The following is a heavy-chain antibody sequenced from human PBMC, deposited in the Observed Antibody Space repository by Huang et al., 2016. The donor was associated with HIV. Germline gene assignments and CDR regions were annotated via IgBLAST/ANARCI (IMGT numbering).Heavy chain of an antibody. CDR1: GFSILIYY. CDR3: AREGITPSGTEVSGFDF. J-gene: IGHJ5*01. Sequence: QVQLVQSGAEVKKPGASVTISCKASGFSILIYYLHWGRQAPGQGLEWMGIVNPSGGGADYAQKFKGRVTMTRDTSTRTLYMELSSLRSEDTAVYYCAREGITPSGTEVSGFDFWGQGTPVSVSS. V-gene: IGHV1-46*03. D-gene: IGHD6-13*01. CDR2: VNPSGGGA.